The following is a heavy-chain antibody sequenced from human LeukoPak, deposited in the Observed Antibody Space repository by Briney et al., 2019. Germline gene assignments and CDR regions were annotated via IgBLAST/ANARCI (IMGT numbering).Heavy chain of an antibody. CDR1: GYTFTSYG. D-gene: IGHD6-6*01. J-gene: IGHJ4*02. CDR3: ARLGIAARPLDY. CDR2: ISAYNGNT. Sequence: ASVTVSCKASGYTFTSYGISWVRRAPGQGLEWMGWISAYNGNTNYAQKLQGRVTMTTDTSTSTAYMELRSLRSDDTAVYYCARLGIAARPLDYWGQGTLVTVSS. V-gene: IGHV1-18*01.